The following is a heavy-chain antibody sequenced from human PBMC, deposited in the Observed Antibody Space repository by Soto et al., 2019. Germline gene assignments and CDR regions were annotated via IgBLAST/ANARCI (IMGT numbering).Heavy chain of an antibody. J-gene: IGHJ6*03. CDR3: ATQGYDILTGYYGAHMDV. CDR1: GYTLTELS. Sequence: GASVKVSCKVSGYTLTELSMHWVRQAPGKGLEWMGGFDPEDGETIYAQKFQGRVTMTEDTSTDTAYMELSSLRSEDTAVYYCATQGYDILTGYYGAHMDVWGKGTTVTVSS. CDR2: FDPEDGET. V-gene: IGHV1-24*01. D-gene: IGHD3-9*01.